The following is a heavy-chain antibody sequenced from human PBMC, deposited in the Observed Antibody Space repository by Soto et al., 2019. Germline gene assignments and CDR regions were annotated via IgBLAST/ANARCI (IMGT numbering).Heavy chain of an antibody. CDR3: ARDLWGYCGADCYPLDV. CDR1: GGSISSYY. Sequence: QVRLQESGPGLVKPSETLSLTCTVSGGSISSYYWSWIRQPPGKGLEWIGYMYNTGSTIYNPSLTSRVTIAVDXSXNXXSLKLNSVTAADTAVYYCARDLWGYCGADCYPLDVWGQGTTVTVSS. D-gene: IGHD2-21*02. V-gene: IGHV4-59*01. J-gene: IGHJ6*02. CDR2: MYNTGST.